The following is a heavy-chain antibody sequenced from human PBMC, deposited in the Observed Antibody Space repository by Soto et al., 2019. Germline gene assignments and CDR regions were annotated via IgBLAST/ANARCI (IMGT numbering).Heavy chain of an antibody. CDR3: AKDRGWSSADLDY. Sequence: PGGSLRLSCAASGFTFSSFGMHWFRQAPGKGLEWVALISYDGSNKYYADSVKGRFTISRDKSKNTLYLQMNSLRAEDTAVYYCAKDRGWSSADLDYWGQGTLVTVSS. D-gene: IGHD6-19*01. CDR2: ISYDGSNK. V-gene: IGHV3-30*18. CDR1: GFTFSSFG. J-gene: IGHJ4*02.